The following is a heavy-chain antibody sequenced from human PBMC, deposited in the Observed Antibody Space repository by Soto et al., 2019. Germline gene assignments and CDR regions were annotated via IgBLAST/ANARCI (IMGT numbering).Heavy chain of an antibody. J-gene: IGHJ6*02. V-gene: IGHV4-34*01. CDR1: GGYFSSYY. D-gene: IGHD5-18*01. CDR3: SRGPGYSYGYGGGYYSDGMDV. Sequence: QVQLQQWGAGLLKPSDTLSLACAVYGGYFSSYYWSWIRQPPVQGLEWNGEINHSRSTNYNTSLKGRVPISIVTSKNPLSPKLSSVNAEVAAVYYCSRGPGYSYGYGGGYYSDGMDVLGQGTTVTGSS. CDR2: INHSRST.